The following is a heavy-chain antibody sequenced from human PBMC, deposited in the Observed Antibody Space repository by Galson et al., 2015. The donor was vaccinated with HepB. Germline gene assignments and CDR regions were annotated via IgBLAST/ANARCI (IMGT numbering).Heavy chain of an antibody. CDR1: GFTFSDYY. V-gene: IGHV3-11*03. J-gene: IGHJ4*02. D-gene: IGHD6-13*01. CDR3: AKYPPVERYTDIWYADS. Sequence: SLRLSCAASGFTFSDYYMSWIRQAPGKGLEWVSYISSSSSYTNYADSVKGRFTISRDNANNTLFLQMNSLRVEDTALYYCAKYPPVERYTDIWYADSWGQGTLVTVSS. CDR2: ISSSSSYT.